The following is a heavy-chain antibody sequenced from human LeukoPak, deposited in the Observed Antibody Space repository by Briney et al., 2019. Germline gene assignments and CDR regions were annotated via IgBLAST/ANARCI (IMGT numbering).Heavy chain of an antibody. Sequence: PGGSLRLSCAASGFTFSSYAMSWVRQAPGKGLEWVGFIRSKAYGGTTEYATSVKGRFTISRDDSKSIAYLQMNSLKTEDTAVYYCTTKWYYYDSSGLDYWGQGTLVTVSS. CDR3: TTKWYYYDSSGLDY. D-gene: IGHD3-22*01. CDR1: GFTFSSYA. J-gene: IGHJ4*02. V-gene: IGHV3-49*04. CDR2: IRSKAYGGTT.